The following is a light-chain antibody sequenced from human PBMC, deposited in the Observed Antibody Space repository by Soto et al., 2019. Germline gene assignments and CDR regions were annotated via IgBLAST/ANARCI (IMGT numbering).Light chain of an antibody. CDR2: DAS. V-gene: IGKV1-5*01. J-gene: IGKJ1*01. CDR3: QQYNTFSWT. CDR1: RSISVW. Sequence: DIQMTQSPSTLSASVGDRVTLTGMASRSISVWLAWYQQKPGKAPKLLIFDASSLESGVPSRFSGSGSGTEFTLTISSLHPDDFATYFCQQYNTFSWTFGQGTKVDI.